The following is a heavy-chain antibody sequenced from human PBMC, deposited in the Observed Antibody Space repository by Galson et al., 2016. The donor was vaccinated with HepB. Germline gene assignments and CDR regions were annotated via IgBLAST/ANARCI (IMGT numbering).Heavy chain of an antibody. V-gene: IGHV4-39*01. J-gene: IGHJ3*01. CDR3: ARPRTSGYYYCAFDV. D-gene: IGHD3-22*01. Sequence: LSLTCSVSGGSISSTTYYWGWIRQPPGRGLEWIGSIFHSGHTYYNSSLKSRVTITVDTSKNQFSLKLNSVTAADTAVYHCARPRTSGYYYCAFDVWGQGAMVTV. CDR1: GGSISSTTYY. CDR2: IFHSGHT.